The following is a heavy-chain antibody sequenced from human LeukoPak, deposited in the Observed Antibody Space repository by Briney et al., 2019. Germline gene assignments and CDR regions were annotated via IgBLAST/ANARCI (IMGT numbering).Heavy chain of an antibody. J-gene: IGHJ4*02. CDR2: IYYSGSS. Sequence: PSETLSLTCTVSSGSISSYYWSWIRQPPGKGLEWIGYIYYSGSSNYNPSLKSRVTMSVDTSKKQFSLRVSSVTAADTAVYYCASPSGASTWWGQGTLVTVSS. CDR1: SGSISSYY. D-gene: IGHD2-15*01. CDR3: ASPSGASTW. V-gene: IGHV4-59*12.